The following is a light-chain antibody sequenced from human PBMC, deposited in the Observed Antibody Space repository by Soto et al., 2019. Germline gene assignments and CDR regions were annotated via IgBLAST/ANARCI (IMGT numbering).Light chain of an antibody. Sequence: QSVLTQPPSASGSPGQSVTISCTGTSSDVGGYNYVSWYQQHPGKAPKLMMYEVSKRPSGVPDRFSGSKSGNTASLTVSGLQAEDEADYYCSSYAGSTPVVFGGGTKLTVL. V-gene: IGLV2-8*01. CDR3: SSYAGSTPVV. CDR1: SSDVGGYNY. J-gene: IGLJ2*01. CDR2: EVS.